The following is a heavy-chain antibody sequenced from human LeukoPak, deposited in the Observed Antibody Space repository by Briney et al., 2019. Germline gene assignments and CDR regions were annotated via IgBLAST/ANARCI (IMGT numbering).Heavy chain of an antibody. Sequence: SETLSLTCTVSGGSISSYYWSWIRQPPGKGLEWIGYIYYSGSTNYNPSLKSRVTISVDTSKNQFSLKLSSVTAADTAVYYCAREDYGGNKIGYWGQGTLVTVSS. J-gene: IGHJ4*02. CDR1: GGSISSYY. CDR3: AREDYGGNKIGY. CDR2: IYYSGST. D-gene: IGHD4-23*01. V-gene: IGHV4-59*01.